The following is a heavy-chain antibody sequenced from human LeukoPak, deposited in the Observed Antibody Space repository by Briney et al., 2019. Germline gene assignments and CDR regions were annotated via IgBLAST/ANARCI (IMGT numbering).Heavy chain of an antibody. CDR1: GGSISSYY. CDR2: IYYSGST. V-gene: IGHV4-59*01. CDR3: ARTYYDLWSGSRYCYMDI. D-gene: IGHD3-3*01. Sequence: SETLSLTCTVSGGSISSYYWSWIRQPPGKGLEWIGYIYYSGSTNYNPSLKSRVTISVDTSKNQFSLKLSSVTAADTAVYYCARTYYDLWSGSRYCYMDIWGEGTAVTVSS. J-gene: IGHJ6*03.